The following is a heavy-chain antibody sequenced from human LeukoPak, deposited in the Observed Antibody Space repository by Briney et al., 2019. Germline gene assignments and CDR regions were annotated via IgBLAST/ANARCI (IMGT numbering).Heavy chain of an antibody. CDR1: GFTFSSYA. CDR2: ISWNSGSI. CDR3: TTLTIVEAGN. D-gene: IGHD6-19*01. Sequence: GGSLRLSCAASGFTFSSYAMHWVRQAPGKGLEWVSGISWNSGSIGYADSVKGRFTISRDNAKNSLYLQMNSLKSEDTAVYYCTTLTIVEAGNWGLGTLVTVSS. J-gene: IGHJ4*02. V-gene: IGHV3-9*01.